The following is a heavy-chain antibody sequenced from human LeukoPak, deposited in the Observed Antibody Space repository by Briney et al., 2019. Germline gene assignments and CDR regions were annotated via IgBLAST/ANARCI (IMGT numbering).Heavy chain of an antibody. V-gene: IGHV3-53*01. J-gene: IGHJ4*02. D-gene: IGHD2-2*01. CDR1: GFTVSSNY. Sequence: GGSLRLSCAASGFTVSSNYMSWVRQAPGKGLEWVSVIYSGGSTYYADSVKGRFTISRDNAKNSLYLQMNSLRAEDTAVYYCAKAADIVVVPAAMSFDYWGQGTLVTVSS. CDR3: AKAADIVVVPAAMSFDY. CDR2: IYSGGST.